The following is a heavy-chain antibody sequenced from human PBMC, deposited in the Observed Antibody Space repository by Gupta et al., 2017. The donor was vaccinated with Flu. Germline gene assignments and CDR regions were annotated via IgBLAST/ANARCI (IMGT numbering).Heavy chain of an antibody. CDR1: GFPFSEYT. CDR3: AKFDGGYHGIVLD. Sequence: QLVETGRVLLQPGGSLKVSCAPFGFPFSEYTMGWVRQAPGKGLEWVASISDSGGARKYPDSMADRFTISRDNSDNMLHLQMSSLRPEDTAVYYGAKFDGGYHGIVLDWGQGTLV. D-gene: IGHD1-26*01. J-gene: IGHJ4*02. V-gene: IGHV3-23*04. CDR2: ISDSGGAR.